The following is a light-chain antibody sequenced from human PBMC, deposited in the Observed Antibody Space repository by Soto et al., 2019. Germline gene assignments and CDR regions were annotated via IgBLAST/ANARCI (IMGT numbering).Light chain of an antibody. CDR1: QSVRSER. CDR2: DAS. Sequence: EIVLTQSPDTLYVSAGERATLSWRASQSVRSERLAWYQQRPGQAPRLAIFDASSRATGIPDRFSGIVSGTDFILTISRLEPEDFAVYYGQQFGTSPMVTFCPGTKVDNK. CDR3: QQFGTSPMVT. J-gene: IGKJ3*01. V-gene: IGKV3-20*01.